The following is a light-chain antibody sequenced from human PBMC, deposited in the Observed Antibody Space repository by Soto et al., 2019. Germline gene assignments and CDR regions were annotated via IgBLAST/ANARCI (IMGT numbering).Light chain of an antibody. CDR2: LNSDGSH. CDR3: QTWGTGIHENVV. J-gene: IGLJ2*01. CDR1: SGHSSYA. V-gene: IGLV4-69*01. Sequence: QLMLTQSPSASASLGASVKLTCTLSSGHSSYAIAWHQQQPEKGPRYLMKLNSDGSHSKGDGIPDRFSGSSSGAERYLTISSLQSEDEADYYCQTWGTGIHENVVFGGGTKVTVL.